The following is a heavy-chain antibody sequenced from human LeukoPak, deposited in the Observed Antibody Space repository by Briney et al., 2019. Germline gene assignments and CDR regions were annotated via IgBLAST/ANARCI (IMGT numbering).Heavy chain of an antibody. CDR1: GFTFSSYW. V-gene: IGHV3-74*01. Sequence: GGSLRLSCAASGFTFSSYWMHWVRQAPGKGLVWVSRINTGGSTTDYADSVKGRFTISRDNAKNTLYLQMNSLRAEDTAVYYCVSFYEAYWGRGTLVTVSS. D-gene: IGHD2/OR15-2a*01. J-gene: IGHJ4*02. CDR3: VSFYEAY. CDR2: INTGGSTT.